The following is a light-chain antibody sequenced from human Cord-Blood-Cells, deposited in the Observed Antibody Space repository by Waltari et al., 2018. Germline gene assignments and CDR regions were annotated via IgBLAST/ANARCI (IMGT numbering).Light chain of an antibody. CDR1: SSDVGSYHL. J-gene: IGLJ3*02. CDR3: CSYAGSSTV. Sequence: QSALTQPASVSGSPGQSITISCTGTSSDVGSYHLVPWYQQHPGKAPKLMIYEGSKRPSGVSNRFSGSKSGNTASLTISGLQAEDEADYYCCSYAGSSTVFGGGTKLTVL. V-gene: IGLV2-23*01. CDR2: EGS.